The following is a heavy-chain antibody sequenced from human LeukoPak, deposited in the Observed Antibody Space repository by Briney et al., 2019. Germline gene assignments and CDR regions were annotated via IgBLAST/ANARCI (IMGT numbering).Heavy chain of an antibody. CDR3: AKDSYFDY. V-gene: IGHV3-9*01. J-gene: IGHJ4*02. CDR2: ISWNSGSI. CDR1: GFTFSNHW. Sequence: GGSLRLSCVASGFTFSNHWMHWVRQAPGKGLEWVSGISWNSGSIGYADSVKGRFTISRDNAKNSLYLQMNSLRAEDTALYYCAKDSYFDYWGQGTLVTVSS.